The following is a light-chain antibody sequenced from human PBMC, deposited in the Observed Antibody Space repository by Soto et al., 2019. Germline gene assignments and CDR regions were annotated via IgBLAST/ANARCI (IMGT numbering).Light chain of an antibody. V-gene: IGLV1-40*01. J-gene: IGLJ3*02. CDR3: QSWDSSLSGVV. Sequence: QAVVTQPPSVSGAPGQRVTISCTGSSSNIGTGYDVHWYQQLPGTAPKLLIYGNTNRPSGVPDRFSGFKSGTSASLAITGLQAEDEADYYCQSWDSSLSGVVFGGGTKVTVL. CDR2: GNT. CDR1: SSNIGTGYD.